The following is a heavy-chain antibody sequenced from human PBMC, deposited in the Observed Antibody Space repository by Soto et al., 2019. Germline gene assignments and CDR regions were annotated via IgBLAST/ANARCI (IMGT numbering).Heavy chain of an antibody. CDR2: ISYDGSNK. CDR1: GFTFSSYA. J-gene: IGHJ6*02. Sequence: QVQLVESGGGVVQPGRSLRLSCAASGFTFSSYAMHWVRQAPGKGLEWVAVISYDGSNKYYADSVKGRFTISRDNSKNTLYLQMNSLRAEDTAVYYCSSEYYDSSGYYYFSYGMDVWGQGTTVTVSS. CDR3: SSEYYDSSGYYYFSYGMDV. D-gene: IGHD3-22*01. V-gene: IGHV3-30-3*01.